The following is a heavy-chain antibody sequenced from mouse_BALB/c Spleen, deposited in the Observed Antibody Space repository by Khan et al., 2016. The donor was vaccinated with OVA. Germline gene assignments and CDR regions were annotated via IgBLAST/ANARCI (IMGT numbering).Heavy chain of an antibody. CDR2: INPNNGYT. CDR3: ARGVYGSRGAWFAY. D-gene: IGHD1-1*01. V-gene: IGHV1-18*01. CDR1: GCTFTDYN. Sequence: VRLQQSGPELVKPGASVKIPCKASGCTFTDYNMDWVKLSHGKSLEWIGDINPNNGYTIYNQKFKGKATLTVDKSSSTAYMELRSLTSEDTAVYYCARGVYGSRGAWFAYWGQGTLVTVSA. J-gene: IGHJ3*01.